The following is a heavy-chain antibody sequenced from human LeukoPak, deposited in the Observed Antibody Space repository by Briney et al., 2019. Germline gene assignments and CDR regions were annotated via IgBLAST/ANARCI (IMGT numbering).Heavy chain of an antibody. J-gene: IGHJ4*02. CDR2: IKQDGSEK. CDR1: GFTFSSYW. D-gene: IGHD5-24*01. CDR3: AREGDGYNYDVFDY. V-gene: IGHV3-7*01. Sequence: GGSLRLSCAASGFTFSSYWMSWVRQAPGKGLEWVANIKQDGSEKYYVDSVKGRFAISRDNAKNSLYLQMNSLRAEDTAVYYCAREGDGYNYDVFDYWGQGTLVTVSS.